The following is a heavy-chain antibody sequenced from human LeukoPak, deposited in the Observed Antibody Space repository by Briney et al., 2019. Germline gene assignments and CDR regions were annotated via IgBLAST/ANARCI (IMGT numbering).Heavy chain of an antibody. CDR3: ARGDYYDSSGYSPSHAFDI. J-gene: IGHJ3*02. CDR1: GFTVSSNY. CDR2: IYSGGST. Sequence: PGGSLRLSCAASGFTVSSNYMSWVRQAPGKGLEWVSVIYSGGSTYYADSVKGRFTISRDNSKNTLYLQMSSLRAEDTAVYYCARGDYYDSSGYSPSHAFDIWGQGTMVTVSS. V-gene: IGHV3-66*01. D-gene: IGHD3-22*01.